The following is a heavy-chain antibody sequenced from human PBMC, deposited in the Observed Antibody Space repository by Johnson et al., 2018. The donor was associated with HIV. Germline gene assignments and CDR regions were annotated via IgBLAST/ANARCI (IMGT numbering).Heavy chain of an antibody. CDR3: ARGQLWLLDDALDI. CDR2: VPDDGDNK. D-gene: IGHD5-18*01. J-gene: IGHJ3*02. Sequence: VQLVESGGGVVQPGRSLRLSCAASEFTFSNYAMHWVRQAPGKGLEWVAVVPDDGDNKYYADSVKGRFTISRDNSKNTLYLQMNSLRAEDTAIYYCARGQLWLLDDALDIWGQGTMVTVSS. V-gene: IGHV3-30-3*01. CDR1: EFTFSNYA.